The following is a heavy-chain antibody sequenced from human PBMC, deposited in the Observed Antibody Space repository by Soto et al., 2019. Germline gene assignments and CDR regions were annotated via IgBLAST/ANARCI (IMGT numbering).Heavy chain of an antibody. CDR1: GYTFTSYD. Sequence: ASVKVSCKASGYTFTSYDINWVRQATGQGLEWMGWMNPNSGNTGYAQKFQGRVTMTRNTSISTAYMELSSLRSEDTAVYYCARGPYYDFSRGYFYYYYGMDVWSQGTTVTVSS. V-gene: IGHV1-8*01. CDR2: MNPNSGNT. J-gene: IGHJ6*02. CDR3: ARGPYYDFSRGYFYYYYGMDV. D-gene: IGHD3-3*01.